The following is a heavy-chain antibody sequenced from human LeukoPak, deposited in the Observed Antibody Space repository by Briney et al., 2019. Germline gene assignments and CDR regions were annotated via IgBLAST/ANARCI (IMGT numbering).Heavy chain of an antibody. D-gene: IGHD6-13*01. V-gene: IGHV3-23*01. Sequence: PGGSLRLSCAASGFTFSSYAMSWVRQAPEKGLEWVSTISGSDDSTYYADSVKGRFTISRDNSKNTVYLHMNSLRAEDTAVYFCAKLRSGGPAAGNYWGQGTLVTVSS. CDR1: GFTFSSYA. J-gene: IGHJ4*02. CDR3: AKLRSGGPAAGNY. CDR2: ISGSDDST.